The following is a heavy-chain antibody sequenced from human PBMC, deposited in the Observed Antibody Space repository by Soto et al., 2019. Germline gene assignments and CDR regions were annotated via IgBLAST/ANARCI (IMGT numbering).Heavy chain of an antibody. CDR1: GGTFSSYT. CDR2: IIPILGIA. V-gene: IGHV1-69*02. D-gene: IGHD3-16*02. CDR3: ASLLRFGGVIVENFDY. Sequence: ASVKVSCKASGGTFSSYTISWVRQAPGQGLEWMGRIIPILGIANYAQKFQGRVTITADKSTSTAYMELSSLRSEDTAVYYCASLLRFGGVIVENFDYWGQGTLVTVSS. J-gene: IGHJ4*02.